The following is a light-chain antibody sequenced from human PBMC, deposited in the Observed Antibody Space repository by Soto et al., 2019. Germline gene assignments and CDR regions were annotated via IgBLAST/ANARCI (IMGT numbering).Light chain of an antibody. CDR2: EVN. CDR3: SSYAGNKII. V-gene: IGLV2-8*01. CDR1: SSDVGGYNH. J-gene: IGLJ2*01. Sequence: QSVLTQPPSASGSPGQSVTISCSGTSSDVGGYNHVSWYQQHPGKAPRLMIYEVNRRPSGVPDRFSGSKSFNTASLTVSGLQAEGESDYFCSSYAGNKIIFGGGTKLTVL.